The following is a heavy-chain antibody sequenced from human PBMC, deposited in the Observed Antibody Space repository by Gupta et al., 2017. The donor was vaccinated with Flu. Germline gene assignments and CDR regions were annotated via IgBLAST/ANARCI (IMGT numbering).Heavy chain of an antibody. Sequence: MNWVRQAPGKGLEWVSYISSSGTTIYQADSVKGRFTISRDNAKNLLYLLMNSLRAEDTAVYYCVSRMGATPLPWGQGTLVTVSP. J-gene: IGHJ5*02. CDR2: ISSSGTTI. D-gene: IGHD1-26*01. CDR3: VSRMGATPLP. V-gene: IGHV3-48*03.